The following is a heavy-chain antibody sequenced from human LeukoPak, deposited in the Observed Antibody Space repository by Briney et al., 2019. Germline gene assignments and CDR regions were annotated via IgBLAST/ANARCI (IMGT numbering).Heavy chain of an antibody. V-gene: IGHV3-21*01. D-gene: IGHD3-22*01. CDR3: ARDLSVVVISDAFDI. CDR2: ISSSSSYI. CDR1: GFTFGSYS. J-gene: IGHJ3*02. Sequence: GGSLRLSCAASGFTFGSYSMNWVRQAPGKGLEWVSSISSSSSYIYYADSVKGRFTISRDNAKNSLYLQMNSLRAEDTAVYYCARDLSVVVISDAFDIWGQGTMVTVSS.